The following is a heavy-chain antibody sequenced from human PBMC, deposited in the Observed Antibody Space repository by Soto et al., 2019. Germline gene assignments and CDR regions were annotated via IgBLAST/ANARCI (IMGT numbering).Heavy chain of an antibody. CDR3: ASVGELPVWFDP. CDR1: GDSITSYY. D-gene: IGHD3-10*01. CDR2: ISYTGST. J-gene: IGHJ5*02. V-gene: IGHV4-59*13. Sequence: QVQLQESGPGLVKPSETLSLTCTVSGDSITSYYWSWIRQPPGKGLEWVGYISYTGSTIYNPSLESRATISLDTSTNQVSLSLNSVTGADTAVYYCASVGELPVWFDPWGRGTLVTVSS.